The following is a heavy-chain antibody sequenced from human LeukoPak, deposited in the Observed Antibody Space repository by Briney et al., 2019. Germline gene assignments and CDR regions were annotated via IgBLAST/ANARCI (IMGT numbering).Heavy chain of an antibody. CDR3: AREYYYDSSGGAFDI. CDR2: ISSSGSTI. CDR1: GFTFSSYE. Sequence: GGSLRLSCAASGFTFSSYEMNWVRQAPGKGLEWVSYISSSGSTIYYADSVKGRFTISRDNAKNSLYLQMNSLRAEDTAVYYCAREYYYDSSGGAFDIWGQGTMVNVSS. D-gene: IGHD3-22*01. V-gene: IGHV3-48*03. J-gene: IGHJ3*02.